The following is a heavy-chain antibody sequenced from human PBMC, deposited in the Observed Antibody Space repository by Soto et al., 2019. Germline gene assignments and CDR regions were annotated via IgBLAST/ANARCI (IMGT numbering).Heavy chain of an antibody. Sequence: PSETLSLTCTGSGSDITTYYWSWLRQSPGKGLEWIGHIYDTGSTTYNPSLKSRVTISVDTSNKQFSLRLTSVTAADTAVYYCARCPIDHNWFDPWGQGTLVTVSS. CDR2: IYDTGST. CDR3: ARCPIDHNWFDP. D-gene: IGHD3-9*01. J-gene: IGHJ5*02. CDR1: GSDITTYY. V-gene: IGHV4-59*01.